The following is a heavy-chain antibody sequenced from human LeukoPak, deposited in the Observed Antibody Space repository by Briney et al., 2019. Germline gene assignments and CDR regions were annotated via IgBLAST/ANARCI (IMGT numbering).Heavy chain of an antibody. V-gene: IGHV3-74*01. CDR3: ARVGQAGYVGYPLDY. D-gene: IGHD5-12*01. CDR1: GFTFSSYW. CDR2: INSDGSST. J-gene: IGHJ4*02. Sequence: GGSLRLSCAASGFTFSSYWMHWVRQAPGKGLMWVSRINSDGSSTSYAGSVKGRFTISRDNAKNTLYLQMNSLRAEDTAVFYCARVGQAGYVGYPLDYRGQGTLVTVSS.